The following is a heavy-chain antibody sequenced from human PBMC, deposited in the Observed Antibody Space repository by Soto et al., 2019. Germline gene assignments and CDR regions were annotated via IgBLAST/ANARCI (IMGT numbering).Heavy chain of an antibody. CDR1: GFTFSSYA. V-gene: IGHV3-23*01. D-gene: IGHD4-17*01. J-gene: IGHJ4*02. CDR2: ISGSGGST. CDR3: AKGHDYGDYTTDFDY. Sequence: GGSLRLSCAASGFTFSSYAMSWVRQAPGKGLEWVSAISGSGGSTYYADSVKGRFTISRDNSKNTLYLQMNSLRAEDTAVYDCAKGHDYGDYTTDFDYWGPGTLVTVSS.